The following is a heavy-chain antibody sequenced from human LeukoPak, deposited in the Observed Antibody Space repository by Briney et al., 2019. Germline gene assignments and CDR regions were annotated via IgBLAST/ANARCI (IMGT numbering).Heavy chain of an antibody. V-gene: IGHV1-2*02. J-gene: IGHJ5*02. Sequence: GASVKVSCKAFGYTFTGYYMHWVRQAPGQGLEWMGWINPNSGGTNYAQKFQGRVTMTRDTSISTAYMELSRLRSDDTAVYYCAREGRRITIFGVARGRFDPWGQGTLVTVSS. CDR1: GYTFTGYY. CDR3: AREGRRITIFGVARGRFDP. D-gene: IGHD3-3*01. CDR2: INPNSGGT.